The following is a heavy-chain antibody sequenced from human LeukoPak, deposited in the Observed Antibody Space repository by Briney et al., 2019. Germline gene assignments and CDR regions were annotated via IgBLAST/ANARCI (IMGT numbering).Heavy chain of an antibody. J-gene: IGHJ4*02. Sequence: PGGSLRLSCAASGFTFSTYGMHWLRQTPGKGLVGVADLWYDGSNKYYADSVKGRFTISRDNSKNSLDLQMNSLRVEDTAVYYCARDGYSGSKRGFYFDSWGQGTLVTVSS. D-gene: IGHD5-12*01. CDR2: LWYDGSNK. CDR3: ARDGYSGSKRGFYFDS. CDR1: GFTFSTYG. V-gene: IGHV3-33*01.